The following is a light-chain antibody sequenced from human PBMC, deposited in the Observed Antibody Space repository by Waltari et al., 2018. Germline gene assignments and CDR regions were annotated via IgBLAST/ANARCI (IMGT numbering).Light chain of an antibody. V-gene: IGLV2-14*01. CDR2: DVS. CDR1: SSDVGGYHY. J-gene: IGLJ2*01. Sequence: QSPLTQPASVSGSPGQSITISCTGTSSDVGGYHYVSWYQQHPGKAPKLMIYDVSKRPSGVSNRFSGSKSGNTASLTISGLQAEDEADYYCSSYTSSSTLVFGGGTKLTVL. CDR3: SSYTSSSTLV.